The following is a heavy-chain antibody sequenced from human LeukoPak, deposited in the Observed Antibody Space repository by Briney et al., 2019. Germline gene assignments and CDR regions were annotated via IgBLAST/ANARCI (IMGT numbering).Heavy chain of an antibody. Sequence: GGPLRLSCAASGFTFSSYGMHWVRQAPGKGLEWVALISLDGSNKDYAESVKGRFTISRDSSKYTLYLQMNSLRAEDTAVYYCAKDGEVSWFGPESYWGQGTLVAVSS. V-gene: IGHV3-30*18. D-gene: IGHD3-10*01. J-gene: IGHJ4*02. CDR1: GFTFSSYG. CDR3: AKDGEVSWFGPESY. CDR2: ISLDGSNK.